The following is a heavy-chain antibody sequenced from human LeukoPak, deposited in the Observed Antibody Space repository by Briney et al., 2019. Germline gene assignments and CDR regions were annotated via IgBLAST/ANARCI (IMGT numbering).Heavy chain of an antibody. Sequence: MSSETLSLTCTVSGGSISSSSYYWGWIRQPPGKGLEWIGSIYYSGSTYYNPSLKSRVTISVDTSKNQFSLKLSSVTAADTAVYYCARHIEQWLVRRVDYYFDYWGQGTLVTVSS. D-gene: IGHD6-19*01. CDR2: IYYSGST. J-gene: IGHJ4*02. V-gene: IGHV4-39*01. CDR1: GGSISSSSYY. CDR3: ARHIEQWLVRRVDYYFDY.